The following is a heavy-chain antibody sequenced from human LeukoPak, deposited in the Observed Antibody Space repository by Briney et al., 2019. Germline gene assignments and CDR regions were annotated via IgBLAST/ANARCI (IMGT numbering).Heavy chain of an antibody. D-gene: IGHD6-19*01. J-gene: IGHJ4*02. V-gene: IGHV1-2*02. CDR2: INLNSGGT. CDR3: ASRPDTSSVTLFDY. CDR1: GYTFTGFY. Sequence: ASVKVSCKASGYTFTGFYIHWVRQPPGQGLEWMGWINLNSGGTDYAQRFQGRIIMTRDTSITTAYMELSSLTSDDTAIYYCASRPDTSSVTLFDYWGQGALVTVSS.